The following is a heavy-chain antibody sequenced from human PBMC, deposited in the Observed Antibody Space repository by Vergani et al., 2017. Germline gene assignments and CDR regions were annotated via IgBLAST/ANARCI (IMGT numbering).Heavy chain of an antibody. CDR1: VFTFSSYG. D-gene: IGHD4-17*01. CDR3: AKEGADYGDYVVDY. V-gene: IGHV3-30*18. CDR2: ISYDGSIK. Sequence: QVQLVESGGGVVQPGRSLRLSCAASVFTFSSYGMHWVRQAPGKGLEWVAGISYDGSIKYYADAVKGRITISRDNSKNTLYLQMNSLRAEDTAVYYCAKEGADYGDYVVDYWGQGTLVTVSS. J-gene: IGHJ4*02.